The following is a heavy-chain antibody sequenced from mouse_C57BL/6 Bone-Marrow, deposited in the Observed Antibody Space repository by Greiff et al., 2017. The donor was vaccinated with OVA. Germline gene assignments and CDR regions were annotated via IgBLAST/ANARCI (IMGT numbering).Heavy chain of an antibody. Sequence: QVHVKQSGAELVRPGASVKLSCKASGYTFTDYYINWVKQRPGQGLEWIARIYPGSGNTYYNEKFKGKATLTAEKSSSTAYMQLSSLTSEDSAVYFCARLYDGYYAMDYWGQGTSVTVSS. V-gene: IGHV1-76*01. CDR2: IYPGSGNT. D-gene: IGHD2-3*01. CDR1: GYTFTDYY. J-gene: IGHJ4*01. CDR3: ARLYDGYYAMDY.